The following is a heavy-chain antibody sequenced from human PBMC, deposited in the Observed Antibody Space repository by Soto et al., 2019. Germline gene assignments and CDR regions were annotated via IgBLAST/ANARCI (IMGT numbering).Heavy chain of an antibody. V-gene: IGHV2-5*02. CDR3: IQSRCGGDCLQSYASYYYYGMDV. CDR1: GFSLSTSGVG. CDR2: IYWDDDK. Sequence: QITLKESGPTLVKPTQTLTLTCTFSGFSLSTSGVGVGWIRQPPGKALEWLALIYWDDDKRYSQSLRSRHTISKDTSKHQVVLTMTNMDPVDTVTYHCIQSRCGGDCLQSYASYYYYGMDVWGQATTVTVSS. J-gene: IGHJ6*02. D-gene: IGHD2-21*02.